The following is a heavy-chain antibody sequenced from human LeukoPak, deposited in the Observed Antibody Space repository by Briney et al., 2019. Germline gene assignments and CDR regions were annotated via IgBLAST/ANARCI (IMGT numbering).Heavy chain of an antibody. V-gene: IGHV3-30-3*01. CDR1: GSTFSSYA. J-gene: IGHJ6*02. CDR3: ARARGGYSYGYHAYYYYGMDV. CDR2: ISYDGSNK. Sequence: GGSLRLSCAASGSTFSSYAMHWVRQAPGKGLEWVAVISYDGSNKYYADSVKGRFTISRDNSKNTLYLQMNSLRAEDTAVYYCARARGGYSYGYHAYYYYGMDVWGQGTTVTVSS. D-gene: IGHD5-18*01.